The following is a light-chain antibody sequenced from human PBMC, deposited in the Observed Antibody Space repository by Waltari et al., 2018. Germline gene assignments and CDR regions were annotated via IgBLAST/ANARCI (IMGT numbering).Light chain of an antibody. CDR2: DAS. Sequence: EIVLTQSPAPLLLSHGQRCTLPCRASQSVGVNLAWYQQKPGQAPRLLIYDASNRATGIPARFSGSGSGTDFTLTITGLEPEDFAVYYCQQRRTWPSITFGQGTRLEI. V-gene: IGKV3-11*01. J-gene: IGKJ5*01. CDR3: QQRRTWPSIT. CDR1: QSVGVN.